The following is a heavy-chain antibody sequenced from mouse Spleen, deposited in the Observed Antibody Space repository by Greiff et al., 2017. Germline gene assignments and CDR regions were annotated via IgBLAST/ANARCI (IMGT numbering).Heavy chain of an antibody. J-gene: IGHJ4*01. Sequence: EVKLMESGGGLVKPGGSLKLSCAASGFTFSSYAMSWVRQTPEKRLEWVATISSGGSYTYYPDSVKGRFTISRDNAKNTLYLQMSSLRSEDTAMYYCARHRYDNYAMDYWGQGTSVTVSS. CDR3: ARHRYDNYAMDY. V-gene: IGHV5-9-3*01. CDR1: GFTFSSYA. CDR2: ISSGGSYT. D-gene: IGHD2-14*01.